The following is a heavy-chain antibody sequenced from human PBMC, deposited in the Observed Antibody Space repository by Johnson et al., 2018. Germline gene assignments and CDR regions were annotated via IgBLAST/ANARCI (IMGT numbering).Heavy chain of an antibody. CDR3: ASHPFGAGLGFGYYYYGLDV. CDR1: GFTFSSYS. CDR2: IGISSSYI. D-gene: IGHD3-10*01. Sequence: VRLVEAGGGLVKPGGSLRLSCAASGFTFSSYSMNWVRQAPGKWLEWVSSIGISSSYIYYADSVKGRFTISSNNAENSLYLQRNSRRAEDTAVYYCASHPFGAGLGFGYYYYGLDVWGQGTTVTVSS. J-gene: IGHJ6*02. V-gene: IGHV3-21*01.